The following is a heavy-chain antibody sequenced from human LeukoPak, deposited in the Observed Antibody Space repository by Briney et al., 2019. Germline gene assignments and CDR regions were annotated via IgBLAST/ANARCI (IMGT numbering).Heavy chain of an antibody. J-gene: IGHJ3*02. Sequence: SGGSLRLSCAASGFTFSPYSMNWVRQAPGKGLEWVSSISGTGSYIYYADSVKGRFTISRDNAKNSLYLQMNSLRAEDTAVYYCARDYSSSPDAFDIWGQGTMVTVSS. CDR2: ISGTGSYI. CDR1: GFTFSPYS. D-gene: IGHD6-6*01. CDR3: ARDYSSSPDAFDI. V-gene: IGHV3-21*01.